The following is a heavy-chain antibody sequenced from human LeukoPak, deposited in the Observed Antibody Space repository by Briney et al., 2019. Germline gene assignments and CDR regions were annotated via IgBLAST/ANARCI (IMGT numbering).Heavy chain of an antibody. J-gene: IGHJ4*02. CDR3: ARDGDQSSSWYDFDY. CDR2: ISSSSSYI. CDR1: GFTFSSYS. Sequence: GGSLRLSCAASGFTFSSYSMNWVRQAPGKGLEWVSSISSSSSYIYYADSVKGRFTIPRDNAKNSLYLQMNSLRAEDTAVYYCARDGDQSSSWYDFDYWGQGTLVTVSS. D-gene: IGHD6-13*01. V-gene: IGHV3-21*01.